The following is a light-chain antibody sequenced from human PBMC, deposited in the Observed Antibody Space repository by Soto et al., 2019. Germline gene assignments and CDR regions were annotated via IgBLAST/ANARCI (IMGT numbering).Light chain of an antibody. Sequence: QSVLTQPRSVSGSPGQSVTISCTGTSSDVGGYNYVSWYQQHPGKAPKLMIYDVSKWPSGVPDRFSGYKSGNTASLTISGLHAADEDDYYCCSYAGNSLWVFGGGTQLTVL. CDR1: SSDVGGYNY. CDR2: DVS. CDR3: CSYAGNSLWV. J-gene: IGLJ3*02. V-gene: IGLV2-11*01.